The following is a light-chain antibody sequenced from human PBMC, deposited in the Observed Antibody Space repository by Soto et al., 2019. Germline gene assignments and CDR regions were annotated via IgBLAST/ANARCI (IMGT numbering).Light chain of an antibody. J-gene: IGLJ1*01. CDR2: DVS. CDR1: SSDVGGYDY. V-gene: IGLV2-14*01. Sequence: QSVLTQPASVSGSPGQSITISCTGTSSDVGGYDYVSWYQQHPDKAPKLIIYDVSRRPSGVSIRFSGSKSGNTASLTISGLQAEDEAEYYCSSYSSNTPYVFGTGTKVTVL. CDR3: SSYSSNTPYV.